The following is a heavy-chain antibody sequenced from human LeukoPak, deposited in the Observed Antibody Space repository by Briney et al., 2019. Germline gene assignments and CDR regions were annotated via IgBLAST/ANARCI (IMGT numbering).Heavy chain of an antibody. CDR3: ARKLGIAVGDYYYYGLDV. J-gene: IGHJ6*02. D-gene: IGHD6-19*01. CDR2: IYYSMRT. V-gene: IGHV4-39*07. Sequence: SETLSLTCTVSGDSISSDPYYWGWIRQPPGKGLKWIGTIYYSMRTFYNPSLKSRVAISVDTSKNQFSLKLRSVTPADTAVYYCARKLGIAVGDYYYYGLDVWGQGTTVTVSS. CDR1: GDSISSDPYY.